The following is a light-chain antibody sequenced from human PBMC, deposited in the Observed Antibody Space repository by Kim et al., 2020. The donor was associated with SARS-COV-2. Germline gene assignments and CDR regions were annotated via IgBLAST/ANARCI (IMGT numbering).Light chain of an antibody. CDR1: QGIGNY. V-gene: IGKV1-9*01. CDR2: AAS. CDR3: QQLDSYPIT. Sequence: DIQLTQSPSFLSASVGDRVIITCRASQGIGNYLAWYQQKSGKAPKLLIYAASTLQSGVPSRFSGSGSGTEFTLTISSLQPEDFATFYCQQLDSYPITFGQGTRLEIK. J-gene: IGKJ5*01.